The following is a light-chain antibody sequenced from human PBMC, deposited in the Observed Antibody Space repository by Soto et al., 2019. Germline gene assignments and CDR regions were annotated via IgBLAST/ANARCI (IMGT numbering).Light chain of an antibody. V-gene: IGLV1-51*01. Sequence: QSVLTQPPSVSAAPGQKVTISCSGSSSNIGRYFVCWYQQLPGTAPKLLIFDNDKRPSGIPDRFSGSKSGTSATLGITGLQTGDEAEYFCGSWDSSLSAYVFGTGTKVT. CDR2: DND. CDR3: GSWDSSLSAYV. CDR1: SSNIGRYF. J-gene: IGLJ1*01.